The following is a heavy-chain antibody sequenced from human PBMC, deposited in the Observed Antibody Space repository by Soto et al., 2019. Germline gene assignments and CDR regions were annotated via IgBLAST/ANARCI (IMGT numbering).Heavy chain of an antibody. CDR2: IYHSGTT. D-gene: IGHD3-22*01. CDR1: GFSISSGYY. V-gene: IGHV4-38-2*01. CDR3: ATGANFYYDTSRY. J-gene: IGHJ4*02. Sequence: SETLSLTCAVSGFSISSGYYWGWIRQPPGKGLEWIGSIYHSGTTYYNPSLKSRVTISVGTSKNQFSLKLYSVTAADTAVYYCATGANFYYDTSRYWGQGTLVTVSS.